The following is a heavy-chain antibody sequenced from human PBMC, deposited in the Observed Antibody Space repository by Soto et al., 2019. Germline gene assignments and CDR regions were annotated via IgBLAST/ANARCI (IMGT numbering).Heavy chain of an antibody. V-gene: IGHV6-1*01. Sequence: PSQTLSLTCAISGDSVFSNSAAWNWIRQSPSRGLEWLGRTYYRSKWYNDYAVSVKSRITINPDTSKNQFSLQLNSVTPEDTAVYYCARDLYDYIWGSYEVFDYWGQGTLVTVSS. CDR1: GDSVFSNSAA. CDR2: TYYRSKWYN. D-gene: IGHD3-16*01. CDR3: ARDLYDYIWGSYEVFDY. J-gene: IGHJ4*02.